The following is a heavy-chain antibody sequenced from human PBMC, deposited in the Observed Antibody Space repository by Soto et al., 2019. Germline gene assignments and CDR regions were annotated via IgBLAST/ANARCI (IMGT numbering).Heavy chain of an antibody. CDR2: ISGDGGST. V-gene: IGHV3-43*02. CDR1: GFTFDDYA. Sequence: GESLKISCAASGFTFDDYAMHWVRQAPGKGLEWVSLISGDGGSTYYADSVKGRFTISRDNSKNSLYLQMNSLRTEDTALYYCAKDYRITMVRGVINPLDYWGQGTLVTVSS. J-gene: IGHJ4*02. D-gene: IGHD3-10*01. CDR3: AKDYRITMVRGVINPLDY.